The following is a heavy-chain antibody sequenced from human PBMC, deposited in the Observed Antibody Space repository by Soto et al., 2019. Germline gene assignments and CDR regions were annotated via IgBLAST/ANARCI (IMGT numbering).Heavy chain of an antibody. Sequence: GGSLRLSCAASGFTFSSYSMNWVRQAPGKGLEWVSSISSSSSYIYYADSVKGRFTISRDNAKNSLYLQMNSLRAEDTAVYYCARDLVILGPEVVAATLWDTEGAFDIWGQGTMVTVSS. D-gene: IGHD2-15*01. J-gene: IGHJ3*02. V-gene: IGHV3-21*01. CDR1: GFTFSSYS. CDR2: ISSSSSYI. CDR3: ARDLVILGPEVVAATLWDTEGAFDI.